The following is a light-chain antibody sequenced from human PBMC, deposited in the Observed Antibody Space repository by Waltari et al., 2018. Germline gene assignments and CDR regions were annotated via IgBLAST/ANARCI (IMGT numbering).Light chain of an antibody. CDR3: CSYAGSSTLV. CDR2: EGS. V-gene: IGLV2-23*01. CDR1: SSHVGSNNL. Sequence: QSALTQPASVSGSPGQPITTSCTGTSSHVGSNNLVPWYQQHIGKAPKLMIYEGSKRPSGLSNRFSGSKSGNTASLTISGLQAEDEADYYCCSYAGSSTLVFGGGTKLTVL. J-gene: IGLJ2*01.